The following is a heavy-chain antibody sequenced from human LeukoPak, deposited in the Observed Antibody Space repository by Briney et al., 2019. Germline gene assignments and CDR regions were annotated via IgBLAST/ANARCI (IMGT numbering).Heavy chain of an antibody. Sequence: GGSLRLSCAASGFTFSSYAMSWVRQAPGKGLEWVSAISGSGGSTYYADSVKGRFTISRDNSKNTLYLQMNSLRAEDAAVYYCAKENRQWLARGGLCYFDYWGQGTLVTVSS. CDR2: ISGSGGST. V-gene: IGHV3-23*01. CDR1: GFTFSSYA. CDR3: AKENRQWLARGGLCYFDY. D-gene: IGHD6-19*01. J-gene: IGHJ4*02.